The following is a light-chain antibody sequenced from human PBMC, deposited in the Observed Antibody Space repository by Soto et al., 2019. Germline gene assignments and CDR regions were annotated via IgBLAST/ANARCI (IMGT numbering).Light chain of an antibody. J-gene: IGKJ2*01. CDR3: QQYHDFPYT. CDR2: GAS. V-gene: IGKV1D-8*02. Sequence: AIWMTQSPYLLSASTGDRVTITCRMSQGISSSLAWYQQKPGKAPELLIYGASILQGGVPSRFTGSGSGTEFTLTINSLQSEDFATYYCQQYHDFPYTFGQGTKLGIK. CDR1: QGISSS.